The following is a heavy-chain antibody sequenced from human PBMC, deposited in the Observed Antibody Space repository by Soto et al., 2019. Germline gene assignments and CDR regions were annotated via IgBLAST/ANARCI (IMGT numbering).Heavy chain of an antibody. D-gene: IGHD1-26*01. V-gene: IGHV3-48*03. J-gene: IGHJ4*02. CDR1: GFAFSNYE. CDR2: ISLSGSTI. Sequence: GGSLRLSCAASGFAFSNYEMNWVRQAPGKGLEWVSYISLSGSTIYYADSVKGRFTISRDDAKDSLYLEMDSLRADDTAVYYCERESFSASPIFFDYWGQGTLVTVAS. CDR3: ERESFSASPIFFDY.